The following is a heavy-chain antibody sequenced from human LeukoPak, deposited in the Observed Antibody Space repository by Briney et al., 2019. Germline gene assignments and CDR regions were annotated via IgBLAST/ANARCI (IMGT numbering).Heavy chain of an antibody. CDR3: ARDLSSGWYGSGFDY. J-gene: IGHJ4*02. Sequence: ASVKVSCKASGYTFTSYGISWVRQAPGQGLEWMGWISAYNGNTNYAQKLQGRVTMTTDTSTSTAYMELRSLRSDDTAVYYCARDLSSGWYGSGFDYWGQGTLVTVSS. D-gene: IGHD6-19*01. CDR2: ISAYNGNT. V-gene: IGHV1-18*01. CDR1: GYTFTSYG.